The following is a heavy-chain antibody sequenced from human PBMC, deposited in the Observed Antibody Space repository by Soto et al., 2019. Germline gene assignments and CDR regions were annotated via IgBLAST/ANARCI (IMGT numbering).Heavy chain of an antibody. Sequence: SETLSLTCAVYGGSVNGYYWNWIRQPPGKGLEWIGEIYHTGSTHYNPSLKSRVTMSVDTSKNQFSLSLSSVTAADTAIYYCATRITGFGLLIPPFDPWGQGTQVTVSS. V-gene: IGHV4-34*01. CDR1: GGSVNGYY. CDR3: ATRITGFGLLIPPFDP. D-gene: IGHD3-3*01. J-gene: IGHJ5*02. CDR2: IYHTGST.